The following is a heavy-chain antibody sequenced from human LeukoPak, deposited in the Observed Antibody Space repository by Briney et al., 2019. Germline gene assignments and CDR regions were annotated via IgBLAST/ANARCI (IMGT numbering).Heavy chain of an antibody. CDR3: ARERHGRLVH. J-gene: IGHJ4*02. D-gene: IGHD6-25*01. CDR1: GFTVSSNY. V-gene: IGHV3-66*02. Sequence: GGSLRLSCAASGFTVSSNYMSWVRQAPGKGLEWVSNIYSGGRTHYADSVGGRFTVSRDNSKNTLYLQMNSLRTEDTAVYYCARERHGRLVHWGQGTLVAVSS. CDR2: IYSGGRT.